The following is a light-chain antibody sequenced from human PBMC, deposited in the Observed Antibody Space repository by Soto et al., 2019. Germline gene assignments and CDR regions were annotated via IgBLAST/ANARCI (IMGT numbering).Light chain of an antibody. J-gene: IGKJ4*01. V-gene: IGKV2-28*01. CDR3: MQGLQTPHLT. Sequence: DIVMTQSPLSLPVTPGEPASISCRSSQSLLHSNGYNYVDWYLQKPGQSPQLLIYLGSNRASGVPDRFSGSGSGTEFTLKISRVEAEYVGVYLCMQGLQTPHLTFGGGTKVEIK. CDR2: LGS. CDR1: QSLLHSNGYNY.